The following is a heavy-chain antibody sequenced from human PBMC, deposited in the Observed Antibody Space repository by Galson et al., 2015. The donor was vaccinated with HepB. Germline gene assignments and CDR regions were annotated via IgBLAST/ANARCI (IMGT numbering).Heavy chain of an antibody. J-gene: IGHJ4*02. Sequence: SVKVSCKASGYKFTSYYMHWVRQAPGQGLEWMGIINPSGGSTDYAQKFRGRLTMTRDTSTSTVFMKLSSLTSEDTAVYHCARGVLLWDGPDYWGQGTLVTVSS. CDR3: ARGVLLWDGPDY. D-gene: IGHD3-10*01. CDR2: INPSGGST. CDR1: GYKFTSYY. V-gene: IGHV1-46*01.